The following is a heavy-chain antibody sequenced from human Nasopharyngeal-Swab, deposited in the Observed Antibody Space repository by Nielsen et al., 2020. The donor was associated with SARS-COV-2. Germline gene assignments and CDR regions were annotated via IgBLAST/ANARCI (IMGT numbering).Heavy chain of an antibody. CDR1: GFTFSSYS. CDR3: ARHDYGENY. Sequence: GGSLRLSCAASGFTFSSYSMNWVRQAPGKGLEWVSYISSSSSTIYYADSVKGRFTISRDNAKNTLYLQMNSLRAEDTAVYYCARHDYGENYWGQGTLVTVSS. D-gene: IGHD4-17*01. CDR2: ISSSSSTI. J-gene: IGHJ4*02. V-gene: IGHV3-48*04.